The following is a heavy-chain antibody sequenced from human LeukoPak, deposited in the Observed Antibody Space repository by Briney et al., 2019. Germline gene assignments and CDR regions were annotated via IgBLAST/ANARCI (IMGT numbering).Heavy chain of an antibody. CDR2: IIPILDIA. D-gene: IGHD3-22*01. Sequence: GASVEVSCKASGGTFSSYTISWVRQAPGQGLEWMGRIIPILDIANYAQKFQGRVTITADKSTSTAYMELSSLRSEDTAVYYCARDPLYDSSGYYYYYYGMDVWGQGTTVTVSS. CDR3: ARDPLYDSSGYYYYYYGMDV. V-gene: IGHV1-69*04. CDR1: GGTFSSYT. J-gene: IGHJ6*02.